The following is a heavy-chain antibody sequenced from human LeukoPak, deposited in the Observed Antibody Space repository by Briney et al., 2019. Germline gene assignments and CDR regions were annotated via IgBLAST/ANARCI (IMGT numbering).Heavy chain of an antibody. CDR3: ASAGYSGYVDFDY. V-gene: IGHV3-21*01. J-gene: IGHJ4*02. D-gene: IGHD5-12*01. Sequence: KSGGSLRLSCAASGFTFSSYSMNWVRQAPGKGLEWVSFITSSSSYIYYADSMKGRFTISRDNTKNSLYLQMNSLRAEDTAVYYCASAGYSGYVDFDYWGQGTLVTVSS. CDR1: GFTFSSYS. CDR2: ITSSSSYI.